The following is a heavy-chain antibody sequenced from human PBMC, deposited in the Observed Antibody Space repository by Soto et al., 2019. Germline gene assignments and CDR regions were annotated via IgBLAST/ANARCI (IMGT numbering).Heavy chain of an antibody. V-gene: IGHV2-5*01. CDR2: LYWNNDR. CDR1: GFSLSTNGAG. D-gene: IGHD3-10*01. CDR3: VSGSFPNWFDP. Sequence: QITLRESGPTLVKPTQTLTLTCTFSGFSLSTNGAGVCWIRQPPGQALEWLALLYWNNDRRYSPSLQSRLTITKETSRNQVVMTMSNMDPVDTATYYCVSGSFPNWFDPWGQGIFVTVSS. J-gene: IGHJ5*02.